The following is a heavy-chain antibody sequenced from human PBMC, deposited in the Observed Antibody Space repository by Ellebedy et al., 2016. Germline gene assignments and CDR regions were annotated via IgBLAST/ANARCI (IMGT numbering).Heavy chain of an antibody. CDR1: GFTFSQGL. J-gene: IGHJ4*02. CDR3: ATERGWARPLDS. D-gene: IGHD1-26*01. CDR2: VKSESAGGTI. V-gene: IGHV3-15*05. Sequence: GGSLRLSCEASGFTFSQGLMSWVRQAPGKGLEWVGRVKSESAGGTIVYAAPVKGRSTISRDDSQNTLYLQLSSLTTEDTAVYYCATERGWARPLDSWGQGTLVTVSS.